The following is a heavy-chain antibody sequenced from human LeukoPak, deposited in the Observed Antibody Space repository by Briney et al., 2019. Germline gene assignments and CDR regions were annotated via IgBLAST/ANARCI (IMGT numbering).Heavy chain of an antibody. J-gene: IGHJ3*02. CDR1: GYTFTSYY. CDR2: INPKSGGT. Sequence: ASVKVSCKASGYTFTSYYMHWVRQAPGQGLEWMGWINPKSGGTNYAQKFQGRVTTTRDMSISTAYMELSGLRSDDTAVYYCARTYYSDSRGMDDVFDIWGQGTMVTVSS. V-gene: IGHV1-2*02. D-gene: IGHD3-22*01. CDR3: ARTYYSDSRGMDDVFDI.